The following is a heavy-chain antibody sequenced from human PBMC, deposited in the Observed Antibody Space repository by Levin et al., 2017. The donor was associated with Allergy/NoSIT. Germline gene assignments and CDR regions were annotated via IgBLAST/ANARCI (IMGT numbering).Heavy chain of an antibody. D-gene: IGHD3-22*01. CDR2: IRTQVYGGTT. CDR3: ARGGTIAPQESYDEIDV. V-gene: IGHV3-49*03. CDR1: GYTFGDFGDYA. J-gene: IGHJ6*02. Sequence: GGSLRLSCTVSGYTFGDFGDYAMSWFRQAPGKGLEWVGFIRTQVYGGTTEYAASVKGRFTVSRDDSKNIAYLQMNSLKPEDTAVYYCARGGTIAPQESYDEIDVWGQGTTVTVSS.